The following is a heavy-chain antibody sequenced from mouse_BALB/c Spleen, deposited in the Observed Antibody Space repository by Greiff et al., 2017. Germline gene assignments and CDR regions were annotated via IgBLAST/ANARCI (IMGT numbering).Heavy chain of an antibody. V-gene: IGHV2-2*02. CDR3: ARKRLRRGYYYAMDY. D-gene: IGHD2-2*01. CDR2: IWSGGST. J-gene: IGHJ4*01. Sequence: VQRVESGPGLVQPSQSLSITCTVSGFSLTSYGVHWVRQSPGKGLEWLGVIWSGGSTDYNAAFISRLSISKDNSKSQVFFKMNSLQANDTAIYYCARKRLRRGYYYAMDYWGQGTSVTVSS. CDR1: GFSLTSYG.